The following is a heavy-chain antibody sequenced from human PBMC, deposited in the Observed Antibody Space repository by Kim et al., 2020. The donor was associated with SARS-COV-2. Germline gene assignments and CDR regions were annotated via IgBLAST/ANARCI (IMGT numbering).Heavy chain of an antibody. J-gene: IGHJ6*02. CDR3: VRDTSPGGADV. D-gene: IGHD3-16*01. CDR2: FNLDIIRT. Sequence: GGSLRLSCAASGFTSNIYAMHWVRQVPGKGLEWVAGFNLDIIRTGYSDSVRGRFTIFSDNAKNSLYLQMNSLRVDDTALYFCVRDTSPGGADVWGQGTTVTFSS. V-gene: IGHV3-9*02. CDR1: GFTSNIYA.